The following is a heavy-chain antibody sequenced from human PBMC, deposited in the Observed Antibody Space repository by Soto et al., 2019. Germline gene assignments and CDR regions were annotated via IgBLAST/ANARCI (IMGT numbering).Heavy chain of an antibody. CDR1: GYSFSNFY. CDR3: ARDRQVLRFLEWSPPGGMDV. D-gene: IGHD3-3*01. Sequence: GASVKVSCKPSGYSFSNFYVHWVRQAPGQGLEWMGIIDPSSGTTSYTQKFQERVTMTRDTSMSTVYMELSRLRSEDTAVYYCARDRQVLRFLEWSPPGGMDVWGQGTTVTVSS. J-gene: IGHJ6*02. CDR2: IDPSSGTT. V-gene: IGHV1-46*01.